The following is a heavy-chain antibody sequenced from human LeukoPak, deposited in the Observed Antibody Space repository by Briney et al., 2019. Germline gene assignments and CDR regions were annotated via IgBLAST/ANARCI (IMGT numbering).Heavy chain of an antibody. CDR3: AKDWEWELLFDY. Sequence: GGSLRLSCAAFGFTFSTYWMSWVRQAPGKGLEWVSAISGSGVGTYYADSVKGRFTMSRDNSKNTLYLQMNSLRAEDTAVYYCAKDWEWELLFDYWGQGTLVTVSS. CDR1: GFTFSTYW. J-gene: IGHJ4*02. V-gene: IGHV3-23*01. CDR2: ISGSGVGT. D-gene: IGHD1-26*01.